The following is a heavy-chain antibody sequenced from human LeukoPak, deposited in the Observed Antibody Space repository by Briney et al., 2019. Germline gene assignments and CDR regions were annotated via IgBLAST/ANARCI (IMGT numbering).Heavy chain of an antibody. CDR3: AKDRANDLYYYYGMDV. CDR2: ISWNSGSI. CDR1: GFTFVDYA. V-gene: IGHV3-9*01. Sequence: GGYLRLSCAASGFTFVDYAMHWWRQAPGKGLEGLSGISWNSGSIGYEDSVKGRFTISRDNAKNSLYLQMNSLRAEDTALYYCAKDRANDLYYYYGMDVWGQGTTVTVSS. J-gene: IGHJ6*02. D-gene: IGHD3-3*01.